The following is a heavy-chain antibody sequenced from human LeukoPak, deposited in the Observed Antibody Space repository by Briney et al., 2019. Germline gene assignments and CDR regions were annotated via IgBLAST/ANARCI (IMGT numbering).Heavy chain of an antibody. V-gene: IGHV1-69*06. J-gene: IGHJ4*02. CDR2: IIPIFGTA. Sequence: SVKVSCKASGGTFSSYAISWVRQAPGQGLEWMGGIIPIFGTANYAQKFQGRVTITADKSTSTAYMELSSLRSEDTAVYYCARARITIFGVVIPNFDYWGQGTLVTVSS. D-gene: IGHD3-3*01. CDR1: GGTFSSYA. CDR3: ARARITIFGVVIPNFDY.